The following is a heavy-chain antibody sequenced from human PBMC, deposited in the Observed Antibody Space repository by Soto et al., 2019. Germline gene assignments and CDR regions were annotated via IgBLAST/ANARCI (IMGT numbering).Heavy chain of an antibody. CDR3: ARDRGEGERWLQDYYYYGMDV. CDR2: ISYDGSNK. J-gene: IGHJ6*02. V-gene: IGHV3-30-3*01. CDR1: GFTFSSYA. Sequence: QVQLVESGGGVVQPGRSLRLSCAASGFTFSSYAMHWVRQAPGKGLEWVAVISYDGSNKYYADSVKGRFTISRDNSKNTLYLQMNSLRAEDTAVYYCARDRGEGERWLQDYYYYGMDVWGQGTTVTVSS. D-gene: IGHD5-12*01.